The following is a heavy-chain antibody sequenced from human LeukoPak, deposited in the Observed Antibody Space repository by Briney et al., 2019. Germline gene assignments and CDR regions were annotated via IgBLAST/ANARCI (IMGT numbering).Heavy chain of an antibody. D-gene: IGHD6-6*01. CDR1: GYTFTDYY. Sequence: ASVKVSCKASGYTFTDYYIHWVRQTPGQGLEWMGWINPNSGGTNYAQKFQGRVAMTRDTSISTAYMELSGLRSDDTAVYYCARGGATTNIAALWGQGTLVTVSS. CDR3: ARGGATTNIAAL. V-gene: IGHV1-2*02. CDR2: INPNSGGT. J-gene: IGHJ4*02.